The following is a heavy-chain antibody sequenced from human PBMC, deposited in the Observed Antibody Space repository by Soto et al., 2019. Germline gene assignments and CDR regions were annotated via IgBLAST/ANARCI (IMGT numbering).Heavy chain of an antibody. Sequence: SYTLSLTCAVSGYSISSGYYWGWIRQPPGKGLEWIGSIYHSGSTYYNPSLKSRVTISVDTSKNQFSLKLSSVTAADTAVYYCARDGRGSSGLVYWGQGTLVTVSS. D-gene: IGHD6-19*01. CDR2: IYHSGST. CDR1: GYSISSGYY. V-gene: IGHV4-38-2*02. J-gene: IGHJ4*02. CDR3: ARDGRGSSGLVY.